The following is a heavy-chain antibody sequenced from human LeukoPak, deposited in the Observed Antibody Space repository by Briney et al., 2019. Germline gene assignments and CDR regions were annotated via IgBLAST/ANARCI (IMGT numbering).Heavy chain of an antibody. V-gene: IGHV3-11*01. CDR2: ISNSGSTI. CDR1: EFTFSDYY. Sequence: GGSLRLSCAASEFTFSDYYMSWIRQTPGKGLEWVSYISNSGSTIYYADSVKGRFTISRDNAKNSLYLQMNSLRAEDTAVYYCARGHKRGRFSYYSDYWGQGTLVTVSS. J-gene: IGHJ4*02. D-gene: IGHD1-1*01. CDR3: ARGHKRGRFSYYSDY.